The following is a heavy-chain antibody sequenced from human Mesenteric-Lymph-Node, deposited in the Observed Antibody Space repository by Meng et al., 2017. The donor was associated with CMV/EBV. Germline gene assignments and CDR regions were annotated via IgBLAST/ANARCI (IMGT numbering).Heavy chain of an antibody. V-gene: IGHV5-51*01. D-gene: IGHD3-10*01. CDR2: IYPGDSDT. CDR3: ARHVNYGGFDP. Sequence: ISCKGSGYSFNNYWIAWVRQMPGKGLEWMGTIYPGDSDTRYSPSFQGQVTVSADKSISTAYLQWSSLKASDTAMYYCARHVNYGGFDPWGQGTLVTVSS. CDR1: GYSFNNYW. J-gene: IGHJ5*02.